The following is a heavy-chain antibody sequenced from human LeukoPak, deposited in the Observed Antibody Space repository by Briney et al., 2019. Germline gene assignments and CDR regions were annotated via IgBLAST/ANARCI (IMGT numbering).Heavy chain of an antibody. Sequence: SETLSLTCAVYGGSFSGYYWSWIRQPPGKGLEWIGEINHSGSTNYNPSLKSRVTISVDTSKNQFSLKLSSVTAADTAVYYCAREGYSSSWSNWFDPWGQGTLVTVSS. D-gene: IGHD6-13*01. CDR1: GGSFSGYY. J-gene: IGHJ5*02. V-gene: IGHV4-34*01. CDR2: INHSGST. CDR3: AREGYSSSWSNWFDP.